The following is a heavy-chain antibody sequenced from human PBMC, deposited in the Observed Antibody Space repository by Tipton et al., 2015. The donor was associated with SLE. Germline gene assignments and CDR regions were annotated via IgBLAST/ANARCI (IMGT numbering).Heavy chain of an antibody. CDR2: VYFSGST. Sequence: TLSLTCIVSGGSIESSDSYWGWVRQSPGKGLEWMGSVYFSGSTFSNPSLESRVTISRDTSKNQFSLRLTSVTAADTAVYYCARTLGAIAHTVYDAFDIWGQGKMVTVSS. J-gene: IGHJ3*02. CDR3: ARTLGAIAHTVYDAFDI. V-gene: IGHV4-39*07. D-gene: IGHD1-26*01. CDR1: GGSIESSDSY.